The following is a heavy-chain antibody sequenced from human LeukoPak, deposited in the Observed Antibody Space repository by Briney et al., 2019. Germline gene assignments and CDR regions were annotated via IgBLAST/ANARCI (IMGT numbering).Heavy chain of an antibody. J-gene: IGHJ6*04. CDR1: GFTFSSYS. CDR3: ARDHPDYDILTGPGNGMDV. V-gene: IGHV3-21*01. CDR2: ISSSSSYI. D-gene: IGHD3-9*01. Sequence: GGSLRLSCAASGFTFSSYSMNWVRQAPGKGLEWVSSISSSSSYIYYADSVKGRFTISRDNAKNSLYLQMNSLRAEDTAVYYCARDHPDYDILTGPGNGMDVWGKGTTVTVSS.